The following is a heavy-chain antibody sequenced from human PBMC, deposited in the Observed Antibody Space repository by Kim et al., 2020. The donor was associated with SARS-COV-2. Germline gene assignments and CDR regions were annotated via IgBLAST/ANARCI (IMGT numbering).Heavy chain of an antibody. CDR1: GFTFNTYW. V-gene: IGHV3-7*01. Sequence: GGSLRLSCAASGFTFNTYWMTWVRQAPGKGLEWVADIKQDGHERYYVDSVKGRFTISRDNTRNSVFLQMSSLRVEDTAIYYCARIPRSCYGDCFYGMDVWGQGTSITVSS. D-gene: IGHD4-17*01. J-gene: IGHJ6*02. CDR3: ARIPRSCYGDCFYGMDV. CDR2: IKQDGHER.